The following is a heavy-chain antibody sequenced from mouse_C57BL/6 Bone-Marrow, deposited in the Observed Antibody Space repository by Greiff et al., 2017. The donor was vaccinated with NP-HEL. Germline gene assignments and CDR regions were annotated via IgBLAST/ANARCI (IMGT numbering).Heavy chain of an antibody. CDR2: IRNKANGYTT. CDR1: GFTFTDYY. D-gene: IGHD2-4*01. J-gene: IGHJ1*03. CDR3: AIFDYDRFWYFDV. Sequence: EVKVVESGGGLVQPGGSLSLSCAASGFTFTDYYMSWVRQPPGKALEWLGFIRNKANGYTTEYSASVKGRFTISRDNSQSILYLQMNSLKADDSATYYCAIFDYDRFWYFDVWGTGTTVTVSS. V-gene: IGHV7-3*01.